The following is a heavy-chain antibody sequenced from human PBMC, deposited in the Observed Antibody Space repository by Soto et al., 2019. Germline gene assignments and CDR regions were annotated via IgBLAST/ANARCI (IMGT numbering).Heavy chain of an antibody. D-gene: IGHD6-19*01. J-gene: IGHJ4*02. CDR1: GYTFTSSA. Sequence: SVKVSCKASGYTFTSSAVQWVRQARGQRLEWIGWIVVGSGNTNYAQKFQERVTITRDMSTSTAYMELSSLRSEDTAVYYCAVSLAVAGITNFDYWGQGTLVTVSS. V-gene: IGHV1-58*01. CDR3: AVSLAVAGITNFDY. CDR2: IVVGSGNT.